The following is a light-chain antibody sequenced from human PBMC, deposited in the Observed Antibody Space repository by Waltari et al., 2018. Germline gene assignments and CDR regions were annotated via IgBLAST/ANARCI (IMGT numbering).Light chain of an antibody. Sequence: SCRASQGVGRSLVWYQQKPGQAPRLVIYNTYTRATGIPDRFSGSGSGTDFSLTISRLEPEDFAVYYCQHNVRLPVTFGQGTKVEIK. V-gene: IGKV3D-11*01. CDR2: NTY. CDR3: QHNVRLPVT. J-gene: IGKJ1*01. CDR1: QGVGRS.